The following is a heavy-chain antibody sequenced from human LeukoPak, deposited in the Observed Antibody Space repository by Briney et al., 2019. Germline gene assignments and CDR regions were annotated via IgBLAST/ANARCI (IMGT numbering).Heavy chain of an antibody. J-gene: IGHJ4*02. CDR3: ARGTMIVVVPTFDY. D-gene: IGHD3-22*01. Sequence: SETLSLTCAVYGGSFSGYYWSWIRQPPGKGLEWIGEINHSGSTNYNPSLESRVTISVDTSKNQFSLKLSSVTAADTAVYYCARGTMIVVVPTFDYWGQGTLVTVSS. CDR1: GGSFSGYY. V-gene: IGHV4-34*01. CDR2: INHSGST.